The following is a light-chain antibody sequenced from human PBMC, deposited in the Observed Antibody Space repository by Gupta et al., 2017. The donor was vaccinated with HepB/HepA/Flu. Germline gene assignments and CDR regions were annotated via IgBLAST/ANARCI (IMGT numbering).Light chain of an antibody. V-gene: IGKV3-15*01. CDR2: GAS. CDR3: QQYNNWPLLT. Sequence: EIVMTQSPATLAVSPGERATLSCRASQSVSSNFAWCQQKPCQAPRLLIYGASTSATGIPARISGSWSWTEFTLTISSSLSEDFAVYYCQQYNNWPLLTFGGGTKVEIK. J-gene: IGKJ4*01. CDR1: QSVSSN.